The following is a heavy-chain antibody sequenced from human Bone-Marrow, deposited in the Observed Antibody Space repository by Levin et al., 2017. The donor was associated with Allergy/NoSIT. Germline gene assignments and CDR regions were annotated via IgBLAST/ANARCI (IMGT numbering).Heavy chain of an antibody. CDR3: AMGSTVTSHGLDV. D-gene: IGHD4-17*01. Sequence: GGSLRLSCEGSGFNFKIYGIHWVRQAPGKGLEWVAGVWHDGLNKFYAESVKGRFTISRDNGKKTLYLEMSSLRDEDTAVYYCAMGSTVTSHGLDVWGQGTTVTV. V-gene: IGHV3-33*01. J-gene: IGHJ6*02. CDR1: GFNFKIYG. CDR2: VWHDGLNK.